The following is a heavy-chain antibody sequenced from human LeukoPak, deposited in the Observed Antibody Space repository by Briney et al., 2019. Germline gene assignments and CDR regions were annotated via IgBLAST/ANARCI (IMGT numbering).Heavy chain of an antibody. CDR3: ARGLATPGADY. D-gene: IGHD2-2*02. J-gene: IGHJ4*02. CDR1: GGSISSYY. CDR2: IYYSGST. Sequence: SETLSLTCTVSGGSISSYYWSWIRQPPGKGLEWIGYIYYSGSTNYNPSLKSRVTISVDTSKNQFSLKLSSVTAADTAVYYCARGLATPGADYWGQGTLVTVSS. V-gene: IGHV4-59*12.